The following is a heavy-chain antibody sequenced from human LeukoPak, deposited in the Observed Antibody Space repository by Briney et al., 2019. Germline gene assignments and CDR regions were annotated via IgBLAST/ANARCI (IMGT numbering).Heavy chain of an antibody. D-gene: IGHD2-2*01. V-gene: IGHV4-4*07. CDR3: VRDTLLSGAFDI. J-gene: IGHJ3*02. CDR1: GGSISSYY. CDR2: IYTSGST. Sequence: PSETLSLTCTVSGGSISSYYWSWIRQPAGKGLEWIGRIYTSGSTNYNPSLKSRVAMSVDTSKNQFSLKLSSVTAADTAVYCCVRDTLLSGAFDIWGQGTMVTVSS.